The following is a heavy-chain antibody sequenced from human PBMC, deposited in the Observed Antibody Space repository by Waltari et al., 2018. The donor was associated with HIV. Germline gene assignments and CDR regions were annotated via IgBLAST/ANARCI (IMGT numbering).Heavy chain of an antibody. CDR1: GGSVSSSSYL. D-gene: IGHD1-26*01. Sequence: QLQLQESGPGLVKPSETLSLTCAVSGGSVSSSSYLWGWIRQPPGEGLEWVGRIYYTGIAYYNPSLKSRVTISVDTYKNQFSLKVTSVTAADTAVYYCARHALRVGAAYWNFDLWGRGTLVTVSS. CDR3: ARHALRVGAAYWNFDL. J-gene: IGHJ2*01. CDR2: IYYTGIA. V-gene: IGHV4-39*01.